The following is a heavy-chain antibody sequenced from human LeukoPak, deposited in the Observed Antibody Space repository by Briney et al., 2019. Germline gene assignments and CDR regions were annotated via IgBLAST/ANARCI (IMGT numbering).Heavy chain of an antibody. CDR2: LYYSGST. J-gene: IGHJ4*03. V-gene: IGHV4-59*11. Sequence: KPSETLSLTCSVSGGSFTSHYWSWFRQPPGKGLEWIAYLYYSGSTNYHPSIKSRATMSIDTSKNQFPLNLGSVTAADTAVYYCARGEGERYYVNYFDYWGHGILVTVSS. CDR3: ARGEGERYYVNYFDY. D-gene: IGHD1-26*01. CDR1: GGSFTSHY.